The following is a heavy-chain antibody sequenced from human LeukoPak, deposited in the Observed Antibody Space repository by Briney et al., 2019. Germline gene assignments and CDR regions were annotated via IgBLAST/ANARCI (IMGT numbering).Heavy chain of an antibody. D-gene: IGHD1-26*01. CDR1: GYTFTGYY. V-gene: IGHV1-2*02. CDR2: INPNSGGT. CDR3: ARSGGYLSYSYYYYYYMDV. Sequence: GASVKVSCKASGYTFTGYYMHWVRQAPGQGLEWMGWINPNSGGTNYAQKFQGRVTMTRDTSISTAYMELSRLRSDDTAVYYCARSGGYLSYSYYYYYYMDVWGKGTTVTISS. J-gene: IGHJ6*03.